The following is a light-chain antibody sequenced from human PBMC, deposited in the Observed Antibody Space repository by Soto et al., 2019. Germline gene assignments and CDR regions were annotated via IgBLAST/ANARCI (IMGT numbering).Light chain of an antibody. CDR3: SSYTSSSTLWV. V-gene: IGLV2-14*01. CDR1: SSDVGGYNY. Sequence: QSVLTQPASVSGSPGQSITISCTGTSSDVGGYNYVSWYQQHPGKAPKLMMYDVSNRPSGVSNRFSGSKSGNTASLTISGLPAEDDADYYCSSYTSSSTLWVFGGGTKLTVL. J-gene: IGLJ3*02. CDR2: DVS.